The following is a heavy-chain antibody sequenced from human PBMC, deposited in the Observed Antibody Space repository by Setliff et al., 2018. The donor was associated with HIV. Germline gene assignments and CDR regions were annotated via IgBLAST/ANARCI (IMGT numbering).Heavy chain of an antibody. CDR1: GGTFSTYA. CDR3: ARARTDYYDRGRRSHYYIDV. CDR2: ISAYNGNT. V-gene: IGHV1-18*01. Sequence: GASVKVSCKASGGTFSTYAISWVRQAPGRGLEWMGWISAYNGNTNYAQKLQGRVTMTTDTSTSTAYMELRSLRSDDTAVYYCARARTDYYDRGRRSHYYIDVWARGATVTVSS. J-gene: IGHJ6*03. D-gene: IGHD3-22*01.